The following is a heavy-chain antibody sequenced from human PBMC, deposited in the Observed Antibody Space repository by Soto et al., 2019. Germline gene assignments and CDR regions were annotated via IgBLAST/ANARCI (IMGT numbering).Heavy chain of an antibody. CDR1: GYSFHNFG. J-gene: IGHJ4*02. CDR3: ARGPPSGSFSLTPRY. D-gene: IGHD1-26*01. V-gene: IGHV1-18*04. CDR2: ISGQIAKT. Sequence: QVQLVQSGPEVKKPGASVKFSCKASGYSFHNFGIIWVRQAPGQGLEWMGWISGQIAKTNYAQKFQGKVTMTTDTSTSTAYMELNTLTSDDTAMYYCARGPPSGSFSLTPRYWGQGNLVTVSS.